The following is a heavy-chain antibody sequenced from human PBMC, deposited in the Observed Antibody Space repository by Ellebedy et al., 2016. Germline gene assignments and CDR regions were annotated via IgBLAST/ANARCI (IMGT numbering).Heavy chain of an antibody. CDR1: GFTFSSYA. J-gene: IGHJ4*02. CDR2: ISGSGGST. Sequence: GESLKISCAASGFTFSSYAMSWVRQAPGKGLEWVSAISGSGGSTYYADSVKGRFTISRDNSKNTLYLQMNSLRAEDTAVYYCAKVLSISPDYYFDYWGQGTLVTVSS. D-gene: IGHD2-21*01. CDR3: AKVLSISPDYYFDY. V-gene: IGHV3-23*01.